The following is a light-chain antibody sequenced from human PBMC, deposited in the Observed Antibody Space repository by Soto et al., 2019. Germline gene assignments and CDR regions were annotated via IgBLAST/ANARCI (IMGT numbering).Light chain of an antibody. Sequence: SALTQPASLSGSPGQSIALSCTGNSSDVGGYNFVSWYQQHPGEAPKLIIHEVTNRPSGVSDRFSGSKSGNTASLTISGLQADDEADYYCSSHTAYNTQVFGSGTKVTVL. J-gene: IGLJ1*01. CDR1: SSDVGGYNF. V-gene: IGLV2-14*01. CDR3: SSHTAYNTQV. CDR2: EVT.